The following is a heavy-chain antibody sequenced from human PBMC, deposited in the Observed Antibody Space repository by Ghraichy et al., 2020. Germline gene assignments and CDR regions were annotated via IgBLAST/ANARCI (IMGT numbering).Heavy chain of an antibody. J-gene: IGHJ4*02. CDR1: GFTFSSYA. CDR2: ISGSGGST. V-gene: IGHV3-23*01. CDR3: AKKRYDSSGYYYGAADY. Sequence: GGSLRLSCAASGFTFSSYAISWVRQAPGKGLAWVSTISGSGGSTYYADSVKGRFTISRDNSKHTLYLQMNSLRAEDTAVYHCAKKRYDSSGYYYGAADYWGQGTLVTVAS. D-gene: IGHD3-22*01.